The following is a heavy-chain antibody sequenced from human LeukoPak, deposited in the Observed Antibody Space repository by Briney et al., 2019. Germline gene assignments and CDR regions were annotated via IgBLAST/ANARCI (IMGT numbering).Heavy chain of an antibody. D-gene: IGHD3-9*01. CDR1: GGSISSYY. J-gene: IGHJ6*02. V-gene: IGHV4-59*01. Sequence: SSETLSLTCTVSGGSISSYYWSWIRQPPGKGLEWIGYNYYSGSTNYNPSLKSRVTISVDTSKNQFSLKLNSVTAADTAVYYCARDKVNYDVLTGYYTFTKGDYYGMDVWGQGTTVTVSS. CDR2: NYYSGST. CDR3: ARDKVNYDVLTGYYTFTKGDYYGMDV.